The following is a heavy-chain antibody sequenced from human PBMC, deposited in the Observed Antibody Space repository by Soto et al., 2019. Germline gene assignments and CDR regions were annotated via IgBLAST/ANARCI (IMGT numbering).Heavy chain of an antibody. CDR3: ARGPRNWGVDY. CDR1: AYTFTSYD. J-gene: IGHJ4*02. V-gene: IGHV1-8*01. Sequence: QVQLVQSGAEVKKPGASVKVSCKAAAYTFTSYDINWVRQATGQDFEWMGWMNPNNGNTAYAQKFKGGVTMTRDTTKSTTFMELSSLTSGDTAGYYCARGPRNWGVDYWGQGTLVTVSS. D-gene: IGHD7-27*01. CDR2: MNPNNGNT.